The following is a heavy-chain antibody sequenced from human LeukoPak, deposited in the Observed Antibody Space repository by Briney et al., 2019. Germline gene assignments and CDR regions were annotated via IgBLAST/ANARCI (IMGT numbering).Heavy chain of an antibody. J-gene: IGHJ6*03. V-gene: IGHV4-59*01. CDR2: IYCSGST. Sequence: SETLSLTCTVSGGSISPYYWSWIRQPPGKGLEWIGYIYCSGSTNYNPSLKSRVTISVDTSKNQFSLKLSSVTAADTAMYFCARAFYPGYYSYMAVWGKGTTVTVSS. CDR1: GGSISPYY. CDR3: ARAFYPGYYSYMAV. D-gene: IGHD3-3*02.